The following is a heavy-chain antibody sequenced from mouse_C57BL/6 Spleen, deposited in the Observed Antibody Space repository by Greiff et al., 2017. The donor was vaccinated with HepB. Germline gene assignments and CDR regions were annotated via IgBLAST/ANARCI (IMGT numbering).Heavy chain of an antibody. V-gene: IGHV1-50*01. Sequence: QVQLQQPGAELVKPGASVKLSCKASGYTFTSYWMQWVKQRPGQGLEWIGEIDPSDSYTNYNQKFKGKATLTVDTSSSTAYMQLSSLTSEDSAVYYCARREGIYYYGRSPYYWGQGTTLTGSS. D-gene: IGHD1-1*01. CDR1: GYTFTSYW. CDR3: ARREGIYYYGRSPYY. J-gene: IGHJ2*01. CDR2: IDPSDSYT.